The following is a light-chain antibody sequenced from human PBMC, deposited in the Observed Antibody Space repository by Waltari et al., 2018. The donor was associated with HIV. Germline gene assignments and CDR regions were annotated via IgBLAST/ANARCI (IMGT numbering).Light chain of an antibody. CDR2: DDT. V-gene: IGLV3-21*02. CDR3: QVWDTSGDPWV. Sequence: SYVLTQQPSVSVAPGQTARITCWGNNIGSKSVHWYQQKPGQAPVLVVYDDTDRPSGIPERFSGSNSGNTATLTISRVEAGDEADYYCQVWDTSGDPWVFGGGTKLTVL. J-gene: IGLJ3*02. CDR1: NIGSKS.